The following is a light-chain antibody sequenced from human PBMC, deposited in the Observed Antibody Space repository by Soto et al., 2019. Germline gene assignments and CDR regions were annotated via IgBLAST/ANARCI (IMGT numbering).Light chain of an antibody. CDR1: QSVSRSS. CDR2: GAS. V-gene: IGKV3-20*01. J-gene: IGKJ4*01. Sequence: EIVLTQSPGTLSLSIGERTTLSCRASQSVSRSSLTWYQQKPGQAPRLLISGASSRATGIPDRFSGSGSGTGFTPTIRRLEAEDFAVYYCQQYGSSPPTFRGGTKLEIK. CDR3: QQYGSSPPT.